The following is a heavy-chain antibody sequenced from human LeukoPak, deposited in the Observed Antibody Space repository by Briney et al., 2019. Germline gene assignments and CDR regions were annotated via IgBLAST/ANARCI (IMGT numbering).Heavy chain of an antibody. CDR2: IKTKTDGGTT. CDR3: TTDLIFGVVITAN. Sequence: GGSLRLSCAASGFTFSNAWMTWVRQAPGKGLEWVGRIKTKTDGGTTDYAAPVKGRFTISRDDSKNTLYLQMNSLKTEDTAVYYCTTDLIFGVVITANWGQGTLVTVSS. CDR1: GFTFSNAW. J-gene: IGHJ4*02. D-gene: IGHD3-3*01. V-gene: IGHV3-15*01.